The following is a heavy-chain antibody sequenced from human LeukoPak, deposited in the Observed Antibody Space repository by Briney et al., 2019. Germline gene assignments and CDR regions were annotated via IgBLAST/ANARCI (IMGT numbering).Heavy chain of an antibody. V-gene: IGHV4-39*07. CDR1: GDSISSSYY. J-gene: IGHJ5*02. CDR3: TSWYYYDSSVNWFDP. Sequence: SETLSLTCTVSGDSISSSYYWGWIRQPPGKGLEWIGSIYYSGSTYYNPSLKSRVTISVDTSKNQFSLKLSSVTAADTAVYYCTSWYYYDSSVNWFDPWGQGTLVTVSS. D-gene: IGHD3-22*01. CDR2: IYYSGST.